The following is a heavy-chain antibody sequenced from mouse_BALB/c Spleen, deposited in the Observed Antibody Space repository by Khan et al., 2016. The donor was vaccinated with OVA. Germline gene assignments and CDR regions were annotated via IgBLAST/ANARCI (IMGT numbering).Heavy chain of an antibody. V-gene: IGHV1S41*01. J-gene: IGHJ4*01. Sequence: DLVKPGASVNLSCKASGYTFTSYWINWIKQRPGQGLEWIGRIAPGSSNAYYNDMFKDKATLTVDTSSSTVYIQLSSLSSEDSAVYFCARENDYGRSCYAMDYWGQGTSVTVSS. CDR1: GYTFTSYW. CDR3: ARENDYGRSCYAMDY. CDR2: IAPGSSNA. D-gene: IGHD1-1*01.